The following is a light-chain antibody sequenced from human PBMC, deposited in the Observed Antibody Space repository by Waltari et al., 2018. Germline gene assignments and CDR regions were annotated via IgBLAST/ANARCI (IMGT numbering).Light chain of an antibody. CDR3: CSFTSRSTWV. J-gene: IGLJ3*02. V-gene: IGLV2-14*01. CDR2: DVS. CDR1: SSDVGGYNY. Sequence: QSALTQPASVSGSPGQSITISCTGTSSDVGGYNYVSWYQQHPGKVPKLLIFDVSNRPSGVSNRFSGSKSGNTASLTISGLQAEDESDYYCCSFTSRSTWVFGGGP.